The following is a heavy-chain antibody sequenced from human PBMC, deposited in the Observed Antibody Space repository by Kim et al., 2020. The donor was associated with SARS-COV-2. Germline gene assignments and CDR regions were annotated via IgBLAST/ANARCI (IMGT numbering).Heavy chain of an antibody. J-gene: IGHJ3*02. V-gene: IGHV3-48*02. D-gene: IGHD1-26*01. CDR3: ARCLELMSWELLRRWAFDI. CDR2: ISSSSSTI. CDR1: GFTFSSYS. Sequence: GGSLRLSCAASGFTFSSYSMNWVRQAPGKGLEWVSYISSSSSTIYYADSVKGRFTISRDNAKNSLYLQMNSLRDEDTAVYYCARCLELMSWELLRRWAFDIWGQGTMVTVSS.